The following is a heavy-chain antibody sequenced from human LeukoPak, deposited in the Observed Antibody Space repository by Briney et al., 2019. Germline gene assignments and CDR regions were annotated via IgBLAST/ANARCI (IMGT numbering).Heavy chain of an antibody. D-gene: IGHD6-13*01. CDR3: ARVISSSWYHHDH. CDR1: GYTFTTDG. Sequence: GASVKVSCKTSGYTFTTDGISWVRQAPGQGLEWMGWISTYNANINYAQKFQGRVAMTTDTSTSTAYMELRSLRFDDTAFYYCARVISSSWYHHDHWGQGTLVTVSS. CDR2: ISTYNANI. J-gene: IGHJ4*02. V-gene: IGHV1-18*01.